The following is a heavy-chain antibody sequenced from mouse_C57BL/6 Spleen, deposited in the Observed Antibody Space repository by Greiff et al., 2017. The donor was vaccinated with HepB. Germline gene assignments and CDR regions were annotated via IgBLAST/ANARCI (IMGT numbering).Heavy chain of an antibody. D-gene: IGHD1-1*01. CDR2: ISSGSSTI. Sequence: EVKLMESGGGLVKPGGSLKLSCAASGFTFSDYGMHWVRQAPEKGLEWVAYISSGSSTIYYADTVKGRFTISRDNAKNTLFLQMTSLRSEDTAMYYCAGGSGSSYFDYWGQGTTLTVSS. CDR1: GFTFSDYG. V-gene: IGHV5-17*01. CDR3: AGGSGSSYFDY. J-gene: IGHJ2*01.